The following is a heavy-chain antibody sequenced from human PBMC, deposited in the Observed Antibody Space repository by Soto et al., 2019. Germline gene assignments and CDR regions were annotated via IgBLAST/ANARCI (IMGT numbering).Heavy chain of an antibody. CDR2: ISAYNGNT. CDR1: GYTFTNYD. V-gene: IGHV1-18*01. J-gene: IGHJ2*01. CDR3: ARVPPYSSSWYFDL. D-gene: IGHD6-13*01. Sequence: QVQLVQSGAEVKKPGASVKVSCKASGYTFTNYDINWVRQAPGQVLEWMGWISAYNGNTNYARKLQGRVPMTTDTSTSTAYMELRSLRSDDTAVYYCARVPPYSSSWYFDLWGRGTLVTVSS.